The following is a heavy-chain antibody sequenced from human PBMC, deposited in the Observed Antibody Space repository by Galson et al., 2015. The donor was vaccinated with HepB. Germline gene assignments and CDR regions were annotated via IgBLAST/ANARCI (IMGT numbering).Heavy chain of an antibody. Sequence: SLRLSCAASGFTFSSYAMHWVRQAPGKGLEWVAVISYDGSNKYYADSVKGRFTISRDNSKNTLYLQMNSLRAEDTAVYYCAGHFMITFGGVIPRSRFDYWGQGTLVTVSS. J-gene: IGHJ4*02. CDR1: GFTFSSYA. CDR2: ISYDGSNK. D-gene: IGHD3-16*02. V-gene: IGHV3-30-3*01. CDR3: AGHFMITFGGVIPRSRFDY.